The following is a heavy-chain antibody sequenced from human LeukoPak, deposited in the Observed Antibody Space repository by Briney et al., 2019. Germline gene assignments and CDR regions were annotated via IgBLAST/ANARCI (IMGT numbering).Heavy chain of an antibody. CDR1: GGTFSSYA. J-gene: IGHJ3*02. CDR3: ARDKGIVVVPAAIGAFDI. D-gene: IGHD2-2*01. V-gene: IGHV1-69*04. CDR2: IIPILGIA. Sequence: SVKVSCKASGGTFSSYAISWVRQAPGQGLEWMGRIIPILGIANYAQKFQGRVTITADKSTSTAYMELSSLRAEDTAVYYCARDKGIVVVPAAIGAFDIWGQGTMVTVSS.